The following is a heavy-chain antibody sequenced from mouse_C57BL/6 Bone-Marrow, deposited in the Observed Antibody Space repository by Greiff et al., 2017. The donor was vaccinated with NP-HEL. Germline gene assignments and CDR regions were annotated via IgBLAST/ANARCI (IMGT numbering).Heavy chain of an antibody. Sequence: QVQLKQPGAELVKPGASVKLSCKASGYTFTSYWMHWVKQRPGQGLEWIGMIHPNSGSTNYNEKFKSKATLTVDKSSSTAYMQLSSLTSEDSAVYYCARTTDPYWYFDVWGTGTTVTVSS. CDR1: GYTFTSYW. J-gene: IGHJ1*03. CDR2: IHPNSGST. V-gene: IGHV1-64*01. D-gene: IGHD1-1*01. CDR3: ARTTDPYWYFDV.